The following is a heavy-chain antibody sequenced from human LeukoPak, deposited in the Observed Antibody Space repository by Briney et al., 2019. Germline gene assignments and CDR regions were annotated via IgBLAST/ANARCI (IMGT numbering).Heavy chain of an antibody. D-gene: IGHD3-3*01. Sequence: ASVKVSCKASGYTFTSYGISWVRQAPGQGLEWMGWISAYNGNTNYAQKLQGRVTMTTDTSTSTAYMELRSLRSDDTAVYYCARNDFWGGSLWDYYMGVWGKGTTVTVSS. CDR1: GYTFTSYG. V-gene: IGHV1-18*01. J-gene: IGHJ6*03. CDR3: ARNDFWGGSLWDYYMGV. CDR2: ISAYNGNT.